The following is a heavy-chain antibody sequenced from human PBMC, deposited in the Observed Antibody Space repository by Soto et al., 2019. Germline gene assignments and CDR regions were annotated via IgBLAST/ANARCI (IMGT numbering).Heavy chain of an antibody. CDR3: ATYHGDVWESECHRY. V-gene: IGHV3-7*01. D-gene: IGHD3-16*01. CDR1: GFTFRAYL. J-gene: IGHJ4*02. CDR2: INQDGSVE. Sequence: EVQLVESGGDLVQPGGSLRLSCAASGFTFRAYLMSWVRQAPGKGLDWVANINQDGSVEYYADSVQGRFTISRDNAKNSLYLHMNSLRAEDTAVYYCATYHGDVWESECHRYWGPGTLVTVSS.